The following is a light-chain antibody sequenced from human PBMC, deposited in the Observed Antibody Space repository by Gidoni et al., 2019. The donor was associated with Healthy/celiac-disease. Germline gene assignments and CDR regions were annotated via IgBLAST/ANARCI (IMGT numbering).Light chain of an antibody. V-gene: IGKV3-20*01. CDR1: QSVSSSY. CDR2: GAS. CDR3: QQYGSSPRFT. Sequence: EIVLTQSPGTLSLSPGERATLSCRASQSVSSSYLAWYQQKPGQAPRLLIYGASSRATGIPDRFSGSGSGTDFTLTISRLEPEEFAVYYCQQYGSSPRFTFGPGTKVDIK. J-gene: IGKJ3*01.